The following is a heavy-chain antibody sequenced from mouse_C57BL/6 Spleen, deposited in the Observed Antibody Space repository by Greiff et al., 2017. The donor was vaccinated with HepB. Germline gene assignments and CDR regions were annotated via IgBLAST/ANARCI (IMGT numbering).Heavy chain of an antibody. V-gene: IGHV1-50*01. J-gene: IGHJ3*01. CDR1: GYTFTSYW. CDR3: ARLGNYSWFAY. CDR2: IDPSDSYT. Sequence: QVQLQQPGAELVKPGASVKLSCKASGYTFTSYWMQWVKQRPGQGLEWIGEIDPSDSYTNYNQKFKGKATLTVDTSSSTAYMQLSSLTSEDSAVYYCARLGNYSWFAYWGQGTLVTVSA. D-gene: IGHD2-1*01.